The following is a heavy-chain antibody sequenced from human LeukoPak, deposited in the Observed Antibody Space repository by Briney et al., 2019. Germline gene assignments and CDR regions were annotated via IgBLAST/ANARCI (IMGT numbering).Heavy chain of an antibody. Sequence: ASVKVSCKASGYTFINHDINWMRQATGQGLEWMGWMNSNSGNTGYAQKFQGRVTMTRDTSISTAYMELSSLRSEDTAVYYCAKALYDPGNYYDSSGYYYHYWGQGTLVTVSS. D-gene: IGHD3-22*01. CDR3: AKALYDPGNYYDSSGYYYHY. CDR2: MNSNSGNT. J-gene: IGHJ4*02. CDR1: GYTFINHD. V-gene: IGHV1-8*01.